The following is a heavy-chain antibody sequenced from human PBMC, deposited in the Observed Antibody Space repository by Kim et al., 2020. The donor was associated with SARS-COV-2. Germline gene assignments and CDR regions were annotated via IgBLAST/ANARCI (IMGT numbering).Heavy chain of an antibody. CDR2: IDHSGDT. J-gene: IGHJ5*02. Sequence: SETLSLTCAVSGASISTSKWWTWVRQPPGKGLEWIGEIDHSGDTNYKSSLKNRVTISVDKSKNQFSLKLNSVTAADTAVYYCARGVSSAWTLRDWLDPGGQGTLVTVSS. D-gene: IGHD2-2*01. V-gene: IGHV4-4*02. CDR1: GASISTSKW. CDR3: ARGVSSAWTLRDWLDP.